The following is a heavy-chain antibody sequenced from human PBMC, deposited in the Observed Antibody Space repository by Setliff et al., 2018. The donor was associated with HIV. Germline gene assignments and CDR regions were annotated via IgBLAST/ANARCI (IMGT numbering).Heavy chain of an antibody. CDR2: IYYSGST. D-gene: IGHD5-18*01. J-gene: IGHJ5*02. CDR3: ARTRGYNNWFDP. Sequence: NPSETLSLTCTVSGDSTSSSSSYWGWIRQPPGKGLEWIGSIYYSGSTYYNPSLKSRVTISVDTSKNQFSLKLNSVTAADTAVYYCARTRGYNNWFDPWGQGILVTVSS. V-gene: IGHV4-39*01. CDR1: GDSTSSSSSY.